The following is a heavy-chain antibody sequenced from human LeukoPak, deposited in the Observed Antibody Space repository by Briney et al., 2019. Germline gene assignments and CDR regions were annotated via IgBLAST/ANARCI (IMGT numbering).Heavy chain of an antibody. J-gene: IGHJ4*02. V-gene: IGHV3-30-3*01. D-gene: IGHD3-10*01. CDR3: ARDKSSGKYYKGLED. CDR2: ISSDGNNE. CDR1: GFAFSSSA. Sequence: PGGSLRLSCAASGFAFSSSAMSWVRRAPGKGLEWVAVISSDGNNEYYADSVKGRFTISRDNSKNTLDLQMNTLRAEDTALYYCARDKSSGKYYKGLEDWGRGTLVTVSS.